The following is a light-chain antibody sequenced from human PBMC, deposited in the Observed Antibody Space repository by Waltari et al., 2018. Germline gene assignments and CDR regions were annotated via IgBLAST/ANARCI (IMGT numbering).Light chain of an antibody. Sequence: DIQMTQSPSSLSASVGDRVTSTCQASQDISNYLNWYQQKPGKAPKLLIYDASNLETGVPSRFSGSGSGTDFTFTISSLQPEDIATYYCQQYDNPPVTFGQGTKVEIK. CDR1: QDISNY. V-gene: IGKV1-33*01. CDR2: DAS. CDR3: QQYDNPPVT. J-gene: IGKJ1*01.